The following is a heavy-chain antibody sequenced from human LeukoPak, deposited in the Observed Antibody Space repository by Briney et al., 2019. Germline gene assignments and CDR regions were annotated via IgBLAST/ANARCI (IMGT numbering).Heavy chain of an antibody. D-gene: IGHD6-13*01. Sequence: SETLSLTCTVSGGSISSGSYYWSWIRQPPGKGLEWIGYIYYSGSTNYNPSLKSRVTISVDTSKNQFSLKLSSVTAADTAVYYCARAGGSSRPNYYYYYMDVWGKGTTVTVSS. CDR3: ARAGGSSRPNYYYYYMDV. V-gene: IGHV4-61*01. CDR1: GGSISSGSYY. J-gene: IGHJ6*03. CDR2: IYYSGST.